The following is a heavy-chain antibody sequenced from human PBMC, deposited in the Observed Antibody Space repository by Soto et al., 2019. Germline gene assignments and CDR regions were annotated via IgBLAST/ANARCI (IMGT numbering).Heavy chain of an antibody. CDR3: ARRVPMFNYFDY. J-gene: IGHJ4*02. CDR1: GGSISSGGYY. Sequence: SETLSLTCTVSGGSISSGGYYWSWIRQHPGKGLEWIGLIHHSGSTYYNPSLKSPITMSVDTSKNQFSLKVTSVTAADTAVYYCARRVPMFNYFDYWGQGALVTSPQ. V-gene: IGHV4-31*01. CDR2: IHHSGST. D-gene: IGHD3-10*02.